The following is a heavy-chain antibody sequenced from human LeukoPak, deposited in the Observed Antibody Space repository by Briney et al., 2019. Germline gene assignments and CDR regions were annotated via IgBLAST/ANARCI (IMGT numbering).Heavy chain of an antibody. V-gene: IGHV5-51*01. J-gene: IGHJ3*02. CDR3: ARQGGYSYAPDAFDI. CDR2: YPGDSDT. Sequence: YPGDSDTRYSPSFQGQDTISADKSISTAYLQWSSLKASDTAMYYCARQGGYSYAPDAFDIWGQGTMVTVSS. D-gene: IGHD5-18*01.